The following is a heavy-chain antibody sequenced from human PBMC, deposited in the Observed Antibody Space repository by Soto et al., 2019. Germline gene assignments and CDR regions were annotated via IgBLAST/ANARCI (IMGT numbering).Heavy chain of an antibody. Sequence: GGSLRLSCAAAGFRFNDYYMTWIRQAPGKGLEWVSYISSGSITIYYARSVKGRFTISRDNAKNSLYLQMNSLRAEDTAVYYCATSSGALAASFPYYFDYWGQGNLVTVSX. CDR3: ATSSGALAASFPYYFDY. D-gene: IGHD6-25*01. J-gene: IGHJ4*02. CDR1: GFRFNDYY. CDR2: ISSGSITI. V-gene: IGHV3-11*01.